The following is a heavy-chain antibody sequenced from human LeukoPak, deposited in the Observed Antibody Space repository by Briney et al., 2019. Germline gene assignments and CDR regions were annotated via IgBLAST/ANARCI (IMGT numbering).Heavy chain of an antibody. V-gene: IGHV4-59*08. D-gene: IGHD2-2*01. CDR3: AIHIVVVPAAKKKNWFDP. J-gene: IGHJ5*02. Sequence: PSETLSLTCTVSGGSISSHYWSWIRQPPGKGLEWIGYIYYSGSTNYNPSLQSRVTISVDTSKNQFSLKLSSVTAADTAVYYCAIHIVVVPAAKKKNWFDPWGQGTLVTVSS. CDR2: IYYSGST. CDR1: GGSISSHY.